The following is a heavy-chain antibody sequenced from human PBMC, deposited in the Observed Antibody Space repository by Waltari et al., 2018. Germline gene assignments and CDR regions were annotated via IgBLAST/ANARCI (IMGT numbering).Heavy chain of an antibody. J-gene: IGHJ4*02. D-gene: IGHD1-26*01. CDR3: ARSGTYRGYFDY. CDR2: IYYSGNT. Sequence: QLQLQESGPGLVKPSETLSLTCTVSGGSTGSTNNYWGWIRQPPGKGLEWIGSIYYSGNTYYNPSLKSRVTISVDTSKNQFSLRLSSATAADTAVYYCARSGTYRGYFDYWGQGTLVTVSS. CDR1: GGSTGSTNNY. V-gene: IGHV4-39*01.